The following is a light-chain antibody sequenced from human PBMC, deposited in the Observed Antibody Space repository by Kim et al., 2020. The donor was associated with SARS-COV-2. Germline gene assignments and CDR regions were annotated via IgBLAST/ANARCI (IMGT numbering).Light chain of an antibody. Sequence: ELTQPPSASGTPGQRVTISCSGSSSNIGSNTVNWYQQLPGAAPKVLIYTNNQRPSGVPDRFSGSKSGTSASLAISGVQSEDEADYYCAAWDGSLSGVVFGGGTKLTVL. J-gene: IGLJ2*01. CDR2: TNN. CDR1: SSNIGSNT. CDR3: AAWDGSLSGVV. V-gene: IGLV1-44*01.